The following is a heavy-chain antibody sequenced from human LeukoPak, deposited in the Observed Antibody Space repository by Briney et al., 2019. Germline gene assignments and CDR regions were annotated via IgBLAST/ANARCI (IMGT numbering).Heavy chain of an antibody. D-gene: IGHD3-16*01. J-gene: IGHJ4*02. CDR3: ARDIGDLTFDY. V-gene: IGHV3-30*04. CDR2: ISYDGSNK. Sequence: RGSLRLSCAASGFTFSSYAMHWVRQAPGKGLEWVAVISYDGSNKYYADSVKGRFTIPRDNSKNTLYLQMNSLRAEDTAVYYCARDIGDLTFDYWGQGTLVTVSS. CDR1: GFTFSSYA.